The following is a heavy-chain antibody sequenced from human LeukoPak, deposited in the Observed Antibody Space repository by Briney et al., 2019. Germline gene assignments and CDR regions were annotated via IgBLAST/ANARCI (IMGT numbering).Heavy chain of an antibody. V-gene: IGHV4-4*07. D-gene: IGHD3-16*01. J-gene: IGHJ5*02. Sequence: SETLSLTCNVSGGSICSYYWGWIRQPAGKGLEWIGRIYSSGSTNYNPSLNSRVTMSIDTSRNQLSLELSSVTAADTAVYYCVREWGPLGRAKNWFDPWGQGTLVTVSS. CDR3: VREWGPLGRAKNWFDP. CDR1: GGSICSYY. CDR2: IYSSGST.